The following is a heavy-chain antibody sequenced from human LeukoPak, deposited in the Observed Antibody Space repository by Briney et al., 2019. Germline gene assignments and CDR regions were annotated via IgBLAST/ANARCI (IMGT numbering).Heavy chain of an antibody. CDR1: GGSFSESS. D-gene: IGHD3-10*01. CDR3: ARGDYCTNAVCLSSASGSYYHDS. V-gene: IGHV4-34*01. Sequence: SQTLSLTCAVSGGSFSESSWNWIRQTPGKGLEWIGEITHSGSTKYNPSLGSRVTISVDTSKAQFSLRPTSVTAADTAVYYCARGDYCTNAVCLSSASGSYYHDSWGQGTLVTVSS. J-gene: IGHJ4*02. CDR2: ITHSGST.